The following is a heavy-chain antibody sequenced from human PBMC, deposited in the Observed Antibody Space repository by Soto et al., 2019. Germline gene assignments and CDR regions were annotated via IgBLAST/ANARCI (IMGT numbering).Heavy chain of an antibody. Sequence: AGGSLRLSCAASGFTFSDYYMNWIRQAPGRGLEWVSYISRSSTYTNYADSVKGRFTISRDNAKNSLYLQMNSLRAEDTAVYYCANFFLPDTAMVISSMLSPYDYWGQGTLVTVSS. CDR1: GFTFSDYY. CDR2: ISRSSTYT. CDR3: ANFFLPDTAMVISSMLSPYDY. V-gene: IGHV3-11*03. J-gene: IGHJ4*02. D-gene: IGHD5-18*01.